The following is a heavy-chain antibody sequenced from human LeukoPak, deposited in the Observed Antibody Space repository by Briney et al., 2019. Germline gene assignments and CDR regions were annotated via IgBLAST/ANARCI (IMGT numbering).Heavy chain of an antibody. J-gene: IGHJ6*02. Sequence: SETLSLTCTVSGGSVSSGSYYWSWIRQPPGKGLEWIGYIYYSGSTNYNPSLKSRVTISVDTSKNQFSLKLSSVTAADTAVYYCARDRVVAAALYYYGMDVWGQGTTVTVSS. CDR1: GGSVSSGSYY. D-gene: IGHD2-15*01. V-gene: IGHV4-61*01. CDR3: ARDRVVAAALYYYGMDV. CDR2: IYYSGST.